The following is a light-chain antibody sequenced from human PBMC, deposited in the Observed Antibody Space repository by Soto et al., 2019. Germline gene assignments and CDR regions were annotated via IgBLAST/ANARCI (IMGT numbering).Light chain of an antibody. V-gene: IGKV3-15*01. J-gene: IGKJ4*01. Sequence: EIVMTQSPSTLSVSPGERATLSCRASQSVSSNLAWYQQKPGQAPRLLIYAASTRATGIPARFSGSGSGTELTLNISSLQSEDFAVYYCQQYNNGPLTFGGGTKVEIK. CDR1: QSVSSN. CDR2: AAS. CDR3: QQYNNGPLT.